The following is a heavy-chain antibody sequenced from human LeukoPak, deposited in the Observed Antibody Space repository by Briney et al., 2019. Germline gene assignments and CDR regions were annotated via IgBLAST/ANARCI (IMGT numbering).Heavy chain of an antibody. CDR2: ICFDGSDK. CDR1: GFTFRSYG. D-gene: IGHD6-13*01. J-gene: IGHJ6*03. CDR3: ARDRGYSSSWSFARDYYMDV. Sequence: GRSLRLSCAASGFTFRSYGMHWVRQAPGKGLEWVALICFDGSDKYYTDSVKGRFTISRDNSKNTLYLQMNSLRAEDTAVYYCARDRGYSSSWSFARDYYMDVWGKGTTVTVSS. V-gene: IGHV3-33*01.